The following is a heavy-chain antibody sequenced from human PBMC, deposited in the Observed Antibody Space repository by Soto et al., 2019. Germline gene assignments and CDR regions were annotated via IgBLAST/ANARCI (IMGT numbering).Heavy chain of an antibody. CDR1: GFPFSSYV. CDR3: AKDLRNYGSGNYWDY. Sequence: EVQLLESGGGLVQRGGSLRLSCAASGFPFSSYVMSWVRQAPGKGLEWVSGISGGGSNTFYADSVKGRFTISRDNSKNTLYLQMNSLRAEDTAVYYCAKDLRNYGSGNYWDYWGQGTLVTVSS. CDR2: ISGGGSNT. D-gene: IGHD3-10*01. J-gene: IGHJ4*02. V-gene: IGHV3-23*01.